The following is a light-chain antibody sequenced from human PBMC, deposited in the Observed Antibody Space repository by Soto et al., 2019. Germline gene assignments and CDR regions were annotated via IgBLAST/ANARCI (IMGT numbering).Light chain of an antibody. Sequence: DIQMTQSPSAMSASVGDGVTITCRASQGISNYLAWFQQHPGKVPKRLIYFASSLQSGVPSRFSGSGPRTQFTLTISGLQPEDFATYYCLQYSSYPWTFGQGTMV. CDR3: LQYSSYPWT. CDR1: QGISNY. J-gene: IGKJ1*01. CDR2: FAS. V-gene: IGKV1-17*03.